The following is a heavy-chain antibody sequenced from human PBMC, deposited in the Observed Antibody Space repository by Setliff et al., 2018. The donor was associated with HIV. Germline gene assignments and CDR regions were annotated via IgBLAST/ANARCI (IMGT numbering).Heavy chain of an antibody. D-gene: IGHD2-2*02. V-gene: IGHV3-23*01. Sequence: GGSLRLSCAASGFTFSNYAMSWVRQAPGKGLEWVSTISAGGGDTYYADSVKGRFTISRDKSKNTLSLQMNSLRAEDTAVYYCAKASVTSIQYFDYWGQGTLVTVSS. J-gene: IGHJ4*02. CDR2: ISAGGGDT. CDR3: AKASVTSIQYFDY. CDR1: GFTFSNYA.